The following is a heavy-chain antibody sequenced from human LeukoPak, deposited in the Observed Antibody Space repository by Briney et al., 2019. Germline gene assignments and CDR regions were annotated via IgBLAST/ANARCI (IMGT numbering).Heavy chain of an antibody. V-gene: IGHV3-74*01. CDR3: TRDLMDYDVSTGLHHYYMDV. J-gene: IGHJ6*02. CDR2: INGDGRNI. CDR1: GFTFSSYG. Sequence: GGSLRLSCVASGFTFSSYGMNWVRQAPGKGLVWVSRINGDGRNINYADSVRGRFTISRDNAKNTLYLQMNTLRVEDTAVYYCTRDLMDYDVSTGLHHYYMDVWGQGTTVTVSS. D-gene: IGHD3-9*01.